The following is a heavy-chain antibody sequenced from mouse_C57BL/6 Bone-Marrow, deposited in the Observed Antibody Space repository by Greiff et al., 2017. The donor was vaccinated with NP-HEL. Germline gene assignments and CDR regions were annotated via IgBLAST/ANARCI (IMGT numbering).Heavy chain of an antibody. CDR2: ISDGGSYT. D-gene: IGHD3-2*02. CDR1: GFTFSSYA. Sequence: EVMLVESGGGLVKPGGSLKLSCAASGFTFSSYAMSWVRQTPEKRLEWVATISDGGSYTYYPDNVKGRFTISRDNAKNNLYLQMSQLKSEDTAMYYCAREGDSSGYYAMDYWGQGTSVTVSS. CDR3: AREGDSSGYYAMDY. V-gene: IGHV5-4*01. J-gene: IGHJ4*01.